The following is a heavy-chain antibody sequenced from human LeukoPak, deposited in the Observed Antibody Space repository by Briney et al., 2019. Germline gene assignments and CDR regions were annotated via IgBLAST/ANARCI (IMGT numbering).Heavy chain of an antibody. CDR3: ARGPGPADDGGGYCFDY. CDR2: INPSGGST. D-gene: IGHD3-22*01. CDR1: GYTFTSYY. J-gene: IGHJ4*02. Sequence: ASVKVSCKASGYTFTSYYMHWVRQAPGQGLEWMGVINPSGGSTTSAQKFQGRVTMTRDTSTSTVYMELRSLRPEDTAVYYCARGPGPADDGGGYCFDYWGQGTLVTVSS. V-gene: IGHV1-46*01.